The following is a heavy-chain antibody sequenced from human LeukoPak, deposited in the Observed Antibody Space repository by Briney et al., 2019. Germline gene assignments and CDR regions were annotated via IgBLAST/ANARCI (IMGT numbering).Heavy chain of an antibody. D-gene: IGHD3-10*01. CDR2: ISSSSSYI. V-gene: IGHV3-21*05. Sequence: GGSLRLSCAASGFSFSTYEFHWVRHAPGKGLEWVSYISSSSSYIYYADSVKGRFTISRDNAKNSLYLQMNSLRAEDTAVYYCARAELLWFGELFSADYWGQGTLVTVSS. J-gene: IGHJ4*02. CDR3: ARAELLWFGELFSADY. CDR1: GFSFSTYE.